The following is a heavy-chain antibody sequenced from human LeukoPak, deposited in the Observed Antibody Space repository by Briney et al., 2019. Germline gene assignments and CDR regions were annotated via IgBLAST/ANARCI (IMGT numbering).Heavy chain of an antibody. CDR3: ARVALTAAGTMWANSHFDY. D-gene: IGHD6-13*01. CDR1: GYTFTDYY. Sequence: ASVTVSCKASGYTFTDYYMHWVRQAPGQGLEWMGWINPNSGGTNYAQKFQGRVTMTRDTSISTAYMELSRLRSDDTAVYYCARVALTAAGTMWANSHFDYWGQGTLVTVSS. CDR2: INPNSGGT. J-gene: IGHJ4*02. V-gene: IGHV1-2*02.